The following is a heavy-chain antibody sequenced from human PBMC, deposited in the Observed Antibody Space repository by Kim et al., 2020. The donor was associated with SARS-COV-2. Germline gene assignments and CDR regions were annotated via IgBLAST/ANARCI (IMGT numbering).Heavy chain of an antibody. D-gene: IGHD2-8*02. Sequence: GGSLRLSCAGSGFNFSSYNMHWVRQGPGKGLEWVSSITRDSYSKYYADSAQGRFIISRDNAENSLFLQMNNLRADDAGVYYCARDKFLCTGGACYVPGLFGLDVVGQGTAVIVSS. CDR2: ITRDSYSK. CDR1: GFNFSSYN. J-gene: IGHJ6*01. V-gene: IGHV3-21*01. CDR3: ARDKFLCTGGACYVPGLFGLDV.